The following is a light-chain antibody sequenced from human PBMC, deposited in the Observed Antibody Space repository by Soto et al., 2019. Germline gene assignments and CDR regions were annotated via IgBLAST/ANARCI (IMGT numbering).Light chain of an antibody. CDR1: QSVSSY. V-gene: IGKV3-11*01. CDR3: QQRSNWPPYT. J-gene: IGKJ2*01. Sequence: EIVLTQSPATLSLSPGERATLSCRASQSVSSYLAWYHQKPGQAPRLLIYDASNRATGIPARFSGSGSGTDFTLTTSSLEPEDIAVYYCQQRSNWPPYTFGQETKLQIK. CDR2: DAS.